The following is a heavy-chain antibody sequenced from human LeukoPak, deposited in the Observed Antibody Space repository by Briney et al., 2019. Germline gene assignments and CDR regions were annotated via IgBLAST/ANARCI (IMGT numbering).Heavy chain of an antibody. CDR2: ISAYNGNT. V-gene: IGHV1-18*01. CDR3: ARGGEAEEFDY. Sequence: VASVKVSCTASGYTFTSYGISWVRQAPGQGLEWMGWISAYNGNTNYAQTLKGRVTMTTDTSTSTAYMELSSLRSDDTAVYYCARGGEAEEFDYWGQGTLVTVSS. J-gene: IGHJ4*02. D-gene: IGHD5-12*01. CDR1: GYTFTSYG.